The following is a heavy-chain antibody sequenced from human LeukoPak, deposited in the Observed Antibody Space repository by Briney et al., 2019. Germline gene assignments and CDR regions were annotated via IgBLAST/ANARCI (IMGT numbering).Heavy chain of an antibody. CDR3: AREYCNGGTCYSAGYYFDY. V-gene: IGHV3-48*03. D-gene: IGHD2-15*01. CDR2: ISGGGSAI. Sequence: GGSLRLSCAASGFTFSNYEMNWVRQAPGKGLEWVSYISGGGSAIDYADSVKGRFTISRDNAKNSLYLQMNSLRAEDTAVYYCAREYCNGGTCYSAGYYFDYWGQGTLVTVSS. J-gene: IGHJ4*02. CDR1: GFTFSNYE.